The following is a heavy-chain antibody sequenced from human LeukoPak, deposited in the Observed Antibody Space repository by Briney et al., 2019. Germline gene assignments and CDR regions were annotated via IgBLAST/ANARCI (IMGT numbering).Heavy chain of an antibody. J-gene: IGHJ6*01. D-gene: IGHD2-2*01. V-gene: IGHV1-18*04. Sequence: GASVKVSCKASGYTFTSYSIAWVRQAPGQGLEWMGWISTYNGSTKYAQKLQGRVTMTTDTSTSAAYMELRSLRSDDTAVYYCARLLLGGVVPFYHAMDVWGKGPRSPSPQ. CDR2: ISTYNGST. CDR3: ARLLLGGVVPFYHAMDV. CDR1: GYTFTSYS.